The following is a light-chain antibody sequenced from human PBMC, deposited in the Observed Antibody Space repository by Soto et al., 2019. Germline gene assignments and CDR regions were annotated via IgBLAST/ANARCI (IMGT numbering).Light chain of an antibody. CDR3: GSYAGTSYV. J-gene: IGLJ1*01. V-gene: IGLV2-8*01. Sequence: QSVLTQPPSASGSPGQSVTISCTGTSSDVGNYKYVSWYQQHPGKAPKLMIYEVNKRPSGVPDRFSGSKSGNTASLTVSGLQSDDEAEYYCGSYAGTSYVFGTGTKLTAL. CDR1: SSDVGNYKY. CDR2: EVN.